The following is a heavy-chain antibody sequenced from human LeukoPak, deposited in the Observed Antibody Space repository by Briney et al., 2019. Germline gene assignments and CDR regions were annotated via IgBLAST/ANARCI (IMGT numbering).Heavy chain of an antibody. Sequence: GGSLRLSCAASGFTFSSYAMSWVRQAPGKGPEWVANIKYDGSEQYYVDSVKGRFSISRDNTKNLLYPQMNSLRVEDTAVYYCARDYGWSFANWGQGTLVTVSS. V-gene: IGHV3-7*03. J-gene: IGHJ4*02. D-gene: IGHD3-10*01. CDR2: IKYDGSEQ. CDR1: GFTFSSYA. CDR3: ARDYGWSFAN.